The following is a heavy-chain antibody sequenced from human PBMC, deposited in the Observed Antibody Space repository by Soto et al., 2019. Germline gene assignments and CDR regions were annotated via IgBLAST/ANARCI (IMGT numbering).Heavy chain of an antibody. J-gene: IGHJ6*02. CDR3: AGGSGSAFYFMDV. V-gene: IGHV4-34*01. Sequence: PSETLSLTCAVYGGSFSGYYWSWIRQPPGKGLEWIGEINHSGSTNYNPSLKSRVTISVDTSKNQFSLKLSSVTAADTAVYYCAGGSGSAFYFMDVWGQGTTVTVSS. CDR1: GGSFSGYY. CDR2: INHSGST. D-gene: IGHD3-10*01.